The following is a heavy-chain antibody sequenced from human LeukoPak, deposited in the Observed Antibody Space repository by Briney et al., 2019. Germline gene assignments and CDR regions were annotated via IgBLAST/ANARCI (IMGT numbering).Heavy chain of an antibody. CDR3: TRDSGTYNWFDP. CDR2: IDKKDKGYATAT. J-gene: IGHJ5*02. D-gene: IGHD1-26*01. CDR1: GFTFRGSA. Sequence: GGSLRLSCAASGFTFRGSAIDWVRQSSGKGLEWVGQIDKKDKGYATATAYAASVKGRFTISRDDSINTAYLQMKSLKTEDTALYYCTRDSGTYNWFDPWGQGTLVTVSS. V-gene: IGHV3-73*01.